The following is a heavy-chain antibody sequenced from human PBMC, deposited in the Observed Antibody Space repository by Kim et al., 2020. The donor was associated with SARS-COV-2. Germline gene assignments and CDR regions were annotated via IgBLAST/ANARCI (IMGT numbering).Heavy chain of an antibody. J-gene: IGHJ4*01. CDR3: ARHHYYGSGSYQPFDY. CDR2: LYYSGST. Sequence: SETLSLTCTVSGGSISSYYWSWIRQPPGKGLQWIGYLYYSGSTNYNPSLKSRVTISVDPSKNQFSLRLSSVTAADTAAYFCARHHYYGSGSYQPFDYWG. V-gene: IGHV4-59*08. CDR1: GGSISSYY. D-gene: IGHD3-10*01.